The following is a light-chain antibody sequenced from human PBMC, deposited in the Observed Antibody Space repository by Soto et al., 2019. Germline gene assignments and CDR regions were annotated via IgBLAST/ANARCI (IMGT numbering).Light chain of an antibody. Sequence: QSVVTQPPSASGTPGQRVTISCSGSSFNIGGHTVNWYLQLPGTAPKLLIYGDNQRPSGVPDRFSVSKSGTSASLAISGLQSEDEADYYCAAWDDSLNGWVFGGGTKVTVL. CDR2: GDN. CDR1: SFNIGGHT. V-gene: IGLV1-44*01. CDR3: AAWDDSLNGWV. J-gene: IGLJ3*02.